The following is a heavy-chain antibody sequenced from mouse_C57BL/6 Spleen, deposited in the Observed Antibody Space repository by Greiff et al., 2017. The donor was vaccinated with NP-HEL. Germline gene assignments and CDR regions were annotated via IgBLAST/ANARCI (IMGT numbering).Heavy chain of an antibody. V-gene: IGHV1-82*01. CDR2: IYPGDGDT. J-gene: IGHJ3*01. D-gene: IGHD2-1*01. CDR3: AFLLRTY. CDR1: GYAFSSSW. Sequence: QVQLQQSGPELVKPGASVTISCKASGYAFSSSWMNWVKQRPGKGLEWIGRIYPGDGDTNYNGKFKGKATLTADKSSSTAYMQLSSLTAEDSAVYFCAFLLRTYWGQGTLVTVSA.